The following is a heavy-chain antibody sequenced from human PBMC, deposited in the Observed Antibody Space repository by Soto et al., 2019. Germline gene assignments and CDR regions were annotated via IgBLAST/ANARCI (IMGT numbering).Heavy chain of an antibody. J-gene: IGHJ4*02. V-gene: IGHV3-23*01. CDR1: GFTFSSYA. CDR2: VSIGGST. D-gene: IGHD2-15*01. CDR3: AKRRGAGGHFDY. Sequence: DVQLLESGGGLVQPEGSLRLSCAASGFTFSSYAMGWVRQGPGKGLEWVAVVSIGGSTHYADSVRGQFTISRDNSKNTLSLQMHSLTAEDTAVYFCAKRRGAGGHFDYWGQGARVNVSS.